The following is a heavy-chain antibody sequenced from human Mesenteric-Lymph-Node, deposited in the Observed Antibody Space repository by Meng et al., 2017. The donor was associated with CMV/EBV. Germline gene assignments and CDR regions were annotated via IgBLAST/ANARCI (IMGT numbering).Heavy chain of an antibody. CDR3: ARHQILSGGSYYFDY. D-gene: IGHD2-15*01. CDR1: GYRFTNYW. Sequence: GESLKISCKGSGYRFTNYWIGWVRQMPGKGQEWMGIIYPGDSDTRYSPSFQGQVTISADKSISTAYLQWSSLKASDTAMYYCARHQILSGGSYYFDYWGQGALVTVSS. J-gene: IGHJ4*02. V-gene: IGHV5-51*01. CDR2: IYPGDSDT.